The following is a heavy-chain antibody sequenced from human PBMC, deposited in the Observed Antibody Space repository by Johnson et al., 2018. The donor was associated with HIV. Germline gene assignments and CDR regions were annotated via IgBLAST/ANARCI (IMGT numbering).Heavy chain of an antibody. D-gene: IGHD3-16*01. CDR2: IRSKAYGETT. J-gene: IGHJ3*02. CDR1: GFSFGDYA. V-gene: IGHV3-49*03. Sequence: VQLVESGGGLVQPGRSLRLSCTTSGFSFGDYAMSWFRQAPGKGLEWVGFIRSKAYGETTEYAASVTGRFTISRDDSKSIAYLQMNGLKTEDTAEYYCTRERFMRLLPLDAFDIWGQGTMVTVSS. CDR3: TRERFMRLLPLDAFDI.